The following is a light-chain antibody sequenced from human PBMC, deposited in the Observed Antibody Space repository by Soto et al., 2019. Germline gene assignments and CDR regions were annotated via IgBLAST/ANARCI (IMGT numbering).Light chain of an antibody. J-gene: IGLJ1*01. CDR2: EVN. CDR3: SAYTVSRTYV. Sequence: QSALTQPASVSGSPGQSITISCTGASSDVGSYNLVSWYQQSPGKAPKLIIFEVNKRPSGVSNRFSGSKSDNTASLTITGLQGEDEADYYCSAYTVSRTYVFGTGTKLTVL. V-gene: IGLV2-23*02. CDR1: SSDVGSYNL.